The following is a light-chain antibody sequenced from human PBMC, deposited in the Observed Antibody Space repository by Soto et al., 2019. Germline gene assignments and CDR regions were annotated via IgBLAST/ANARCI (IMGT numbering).Light chain of an antibody. V-gene: IGKV1-39*01. J-gene: IGKJ5*01. CDR1: QSISSY. CDR2: VAS. Sequence: DIQMTQSPSSLSASVGDRVTITCRASQSISSYLSWYQQKPGKAPKLLIYVASSLQSGVPSRFSGSGSGTDFTLTISILHPEVFAPSYFQQINSPPFFGQGTRLE. CDR3: QQINSPPF.